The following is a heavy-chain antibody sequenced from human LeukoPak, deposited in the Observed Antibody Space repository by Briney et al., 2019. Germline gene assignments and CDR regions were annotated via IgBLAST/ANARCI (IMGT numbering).Heavy chain of an antibody. CDR2: INHSGST. CDR1: GGTFSGYY. CDR3: ARRSGWYSSSWSTNWFDP. J-gene: IGHJ5*02. V-gene: IGHV4-34*01. D-gene: IGHD6-13*01. Sequence: SETLSLTCAVYGGTFSGYYWSWIRQPPGKGLEWIGEINHSGSTTYNPYLKSRVTISVETSKTQFSLKLSSVTAADTAVYYCARRSGWYSSSWSTNWFDPWGQGTLVTVSS.